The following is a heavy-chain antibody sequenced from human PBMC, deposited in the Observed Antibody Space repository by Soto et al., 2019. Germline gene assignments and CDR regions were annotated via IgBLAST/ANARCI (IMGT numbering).Heavy chain of an antibody. CDR2: IRSKAYGGTT. CDR1: GFSFGDYA. J-gene: IGHJ4*02. CDR3: ARAPTYSASFLPIEFDS. V-gene: IGHV3-49*03. Sequence: GGSLRLSCSASGFSFGDYAMGWFRQAPGEGLELAGFIRSKAYGGTTEYAASVEGRSPISRTDSSRFAYLQRKTLVSEDTAVYFCARAPTYSASFLPIEFDSWGPGTLVTVSS. D-gene: IGHD1-26*01.